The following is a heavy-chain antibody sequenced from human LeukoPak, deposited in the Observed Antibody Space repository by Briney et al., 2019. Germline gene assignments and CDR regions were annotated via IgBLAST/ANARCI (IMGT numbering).Heavy chain of an antibody. CDR2: IYTSGNT. CDR1: GGSISRYY. J-gene: IGHJ3*02. CDR3: ARGPYDAFDI. V-gene: IGHV4-4*07. Sequence: SETLSLTCTVSGGSISRYYWSWIRQPAGKGLEWIGRIYTSGNTNNNPFINSRVNMSVDTYKQQFSLKLSSVTAADTAVYYCARGPYDAFDIWGQGTMVTVSS.